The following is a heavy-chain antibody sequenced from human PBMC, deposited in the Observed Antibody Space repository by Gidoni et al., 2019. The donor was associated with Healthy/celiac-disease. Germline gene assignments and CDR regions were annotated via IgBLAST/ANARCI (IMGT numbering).Heavy chain of an antibody. CDR1: GFTFRSYA. CDR3: ARDRSIAVAGYGMDV. V-gene: IGHV3-30-3*01. J-gene: IGHJ6*02. D-gene: IGHD6-19*01. CDR2: ISYDGSNK. Sequence: QVQLVESGGGVVQPGRSLRLSCAASGFTFRSYAMHWVRQAPGKGLEWVAVISYDGSNKYYADSVKGRFTISRDNSKNTLYLQMNSLRAEDTAVYYCARDRSIAVAGYGMDVWGQGTTVTVSS.